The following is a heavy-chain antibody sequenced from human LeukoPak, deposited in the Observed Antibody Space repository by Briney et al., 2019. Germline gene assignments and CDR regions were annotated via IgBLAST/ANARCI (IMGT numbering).Heavy chain of an antibody. D-gene: IGHD1-26*01. Sequence: SQTLSLTCTVTGGSFTTYYWSWIRQPPGKGLEWIGHFYYSGSTNYNPSLRSRVTISVDTSRNQFSLRLTSVTAADTAVYYCARGQGGNYYLNYFDYWGQGALVTVSS. V-gene: IGHV4-59*12. CDR2: FYYSGST. J-gene: IGHJ4*02. CDR1: GGSFTTYY. CDR3: ARGQGGNYYLNYFDY.